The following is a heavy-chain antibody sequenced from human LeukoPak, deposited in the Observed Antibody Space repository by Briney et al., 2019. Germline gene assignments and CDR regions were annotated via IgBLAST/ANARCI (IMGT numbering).Heavy chain of an antibody. CDR3: ARETYCSGGSCYSEGAFDI. Sequence: SETLSLTCTVSGGSLSSYYWSWIRQPPGKGLEWIGYIYYSGSTNYNPSLKSRVTISVDTSKNQFSLKLSSVTAADTAVYYCARETYCSGGSCYSEGAFDIWGQGTMVTVSS. D-gene: IGHD2-15*01. CDR1: GGSLSSYY. J-gene: IGHJ3*02. CDR2: IYYSGST. V-gene: IGHV4-59*01.